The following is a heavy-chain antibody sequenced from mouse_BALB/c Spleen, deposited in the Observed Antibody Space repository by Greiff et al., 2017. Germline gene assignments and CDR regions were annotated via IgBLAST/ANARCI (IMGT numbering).Heavy chain of an antibody. J-gene: IGHJ3*01. V-gene: IGHV1S81*02. CDR2: INPSNGGT. CDR3: TRSGYDYDLAWFAY. CDR1: GYTFTSYY. Sequence: VKLQESGAELVKPGASVKLSCKASGYTFTSYYMYWVKQRPGQGLEWIGEINPSNGGTNFNEKFKSKATLTVDKSSSTAYMQLSSLTSEDSAVYYCTRSGYDYDLAWFAYWGQATLVTVSA. D-gene: IGHD2-4*01.